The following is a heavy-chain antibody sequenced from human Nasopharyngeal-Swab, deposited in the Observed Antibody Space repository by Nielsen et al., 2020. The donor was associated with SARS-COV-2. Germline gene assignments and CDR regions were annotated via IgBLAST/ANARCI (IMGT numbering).Heavy chain of an antibody. CDR3: ARDRWTLGMDV. Sequence: GGSLRLSCAASGFTFSDYYMSWIRQAPGKGLEWVSYISSSSSYTNYADSVKGRFTISRENAKNSLYLQMNSLRAGDTAVYYCARDRWTLGMDVWGQGTTVTVSS. J-gene: IGHJ6*02. CDR1: GFTFSDYY. V-gene: IGHV3-11*06. D-gene: IGHD7-27*01. CDR2: ISSSSSYT.